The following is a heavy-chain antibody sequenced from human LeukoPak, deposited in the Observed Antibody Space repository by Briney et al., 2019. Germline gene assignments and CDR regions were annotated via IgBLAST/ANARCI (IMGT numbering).Heavy chain of an antibody. CDR1: GYSFTSYW. CDR2: IYPGDSDT. V-gene: IGHV5-51*01. Sequence: GESLKISCKGSGYSFTSYWIGWVRQMPGKGLEWMGIIYPGDSDTRYSPSFQGQVTISADKSISTAYLQWSGLKASDTAMYYCARRYGGSTQDYYYYGMDVWGQGTTVTVSS. J-gene: IGHJ6*02. D-gene: IGHD4-23*01. CDR3: ARRYGGSTQDYYYYGMDV.